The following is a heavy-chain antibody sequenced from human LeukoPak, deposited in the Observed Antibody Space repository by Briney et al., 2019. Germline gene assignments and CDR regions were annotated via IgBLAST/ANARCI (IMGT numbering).Heavy chain of an antibody. CDR2: IKSKSDDGTT. CDR3: KPRGVGATGDSNWFDP. CDR1: GFTFSNAW. J-gene: IGHJ5*02. V-gene: IGHV3-15*01. D-gene: IGHD1-26*01. Sequence: PGGSLRLSCPASGFTFSNAWMSWVRQAPGKGLEWVGRIKSKSDDGTTDYAAPVKGRFTISRDDSKNTLYLQMDSLKTEDTAVYYCKPRGVGATGDSNWFDPWGQGTLVTVSS.